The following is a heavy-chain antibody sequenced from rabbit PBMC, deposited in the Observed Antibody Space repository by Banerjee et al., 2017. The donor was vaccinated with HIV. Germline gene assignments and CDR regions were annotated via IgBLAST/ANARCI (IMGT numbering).Heavy chain of an antibody. V-gene: IGHV1S43*01. CDR1: GIDFSNHYY. J-gene: IGHJ4*01. D-gene: IGHD1-1*01. CDR3: ARSTSGYDIGDL. Sequence: QQQLEESGGGLVKPGGTLTLTCKASGIDFSNHYYMCWVRQAPGKGLELIACIVTSTGSTWYASWVNGRFTISKTSSTTVTLQLTSLTAADTATYFCARSTSGYDIGDLWGPGTLVTVS. CDR2: IVTSTGST.